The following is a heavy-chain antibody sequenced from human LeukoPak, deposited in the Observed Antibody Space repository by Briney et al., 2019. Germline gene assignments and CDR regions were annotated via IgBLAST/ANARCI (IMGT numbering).Heavy chain of an antibody. CDR2: IYHSGST. D-gene: IGHD1-26*01. Sequence: SETLSLTCAVYGGSFNGYYWSWVRQPPGKGLEWIGYIYHSGSTYYNPSLKSRVTISVDRSKDQFSLKLSSVTAADTAVYYCARDPISGSYYGHDYWGQGTLVTVSS. CDR1: GGSFNGYY. CDR3: ARDPISGSYYGHDY. J-gene: IGHJ4*02. V-gene: IGHV4-34*01.